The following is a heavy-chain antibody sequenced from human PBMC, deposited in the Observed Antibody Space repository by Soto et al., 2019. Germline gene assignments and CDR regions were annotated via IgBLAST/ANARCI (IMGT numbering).Heavy chain of an antibody. CDR3: ARDNYYCSSTSCYTGAFDI. D-gene: IGHD2-2*02. CDR2: ISRSSSYT. J-gene: IGHJ3*02. Sequence: QVQLVESGGGLVKPGGSLRLSCAASGFTFSDYYMSWIRQAPGKGLEWVSYISRSSSYTNYADSVKGRFTISRDNAKNSLYLQMNSLRAEDTAVYYCARDNYYCSSTSCYTGAFDIWGQGTMVTVSS. CDR1: GFTFSDYY. V-gene: IGHV3-11*06.